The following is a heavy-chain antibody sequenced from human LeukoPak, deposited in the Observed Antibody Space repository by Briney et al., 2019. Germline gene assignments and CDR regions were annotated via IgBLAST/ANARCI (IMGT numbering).Heavy chain of an antibody. V-gene: IGHV3-74*01. J-gene: IGHJ4*02. Sequence: PGGSLTLSCAASDFSFSNYWMHWVRQVPGERLTWVSRISSDGTKVGYAASVKGRFTISRDNAKNSLYLQMNSLRAEDTAVYYCGRVSESLVNGGVSWSFDNWGQGTLVTVSS. CDR2: ISSDGTKV. CDR3: GRVSESLVNGGVSWSFDN. CDR1: DFSFSNYW. D-gene: IGHD2-15*01.